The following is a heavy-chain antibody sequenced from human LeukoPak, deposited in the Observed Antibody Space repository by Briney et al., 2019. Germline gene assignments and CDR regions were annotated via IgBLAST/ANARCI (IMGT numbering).Heavy chain of an antibody. Sequence: SETLSLTCTVSGVSISRYYWSWIRRPPGKGLEWIGYIDDSGNTNYNPSLKSQASISVDRSKNQFSLKLSFVTAADTAVYYCARSDYHGSGSHTVFDAFDIWGQGTRVTVSS. V-gene: IGHV4-59*01. CDR1: GVSISRYY. CDR2: IDDSGNT. D-gene: IGHD3-10*01. CDR3: ARSDYHGSGSHTVFDAFDI. J-gene: IGHJ3*02.